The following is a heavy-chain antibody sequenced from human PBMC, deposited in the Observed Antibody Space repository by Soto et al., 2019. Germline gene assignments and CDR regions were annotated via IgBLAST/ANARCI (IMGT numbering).Heavy chain of an antibody. CDR2: IKEDGSQK. J-gene: IGHJ4*02. D-gene: IGHD1-26*01. Sequence: EVQLVESGGGSVQPGGSLRLSCAASGFTFNIFWMDWVRQAPGKGLEWVANIKEDGSQKYYVDSVKGRFAISRDNAKNSLYLQMTSLRAEDTAVSYCVLSQGWVAFHSWGQRTLVTVSS. CDR1: GFTFNIFW. CDR3: VLSQGWVAFHS. V-gene: IGHV3-7*01.